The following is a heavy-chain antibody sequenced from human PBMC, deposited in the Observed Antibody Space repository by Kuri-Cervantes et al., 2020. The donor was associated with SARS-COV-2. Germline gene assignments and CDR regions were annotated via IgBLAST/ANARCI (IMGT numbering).Heavy chain of an antibody. Sequence: LSLTCAASGFTFSSYSMNWVRQAPGKGLEWVSSISSSSSYVYYADSVKGRFTISRDNAKNSLYLQMNSLRAEDTAVYYCARVGSTSCADYWGQGTLVTVSS. V-gene: IGHV3-21*01. CDR2: ISSSSSYV. CDR3: ARVGSTSCADY. CDR1: GFTFSSYS. J-gene: IGHJ4*02. D-gene: IGHD2-2*01.